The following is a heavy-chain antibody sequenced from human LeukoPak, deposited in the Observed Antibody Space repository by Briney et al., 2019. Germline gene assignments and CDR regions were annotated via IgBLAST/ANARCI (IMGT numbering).Heavy chain of an antibody. V-gene: IGHV3-23*01. Sequence: VGSLRLSCAASGFTFSNSAMTWVRQAPGKGLEWVSTITGSDDRTYYADSVKGRFTISRDYSRNTLHFQMNSLRVEDTAMYYCAKGPHVGSGYHPDYWGQGTLVTVSS. CDR3: AKGPHVGSGYHPDY. D-gene: IGHD3-22*01. CDR1: GFTFSNSA. CDR2: ITGSDDRT. J-gene: IGHJ4*02.